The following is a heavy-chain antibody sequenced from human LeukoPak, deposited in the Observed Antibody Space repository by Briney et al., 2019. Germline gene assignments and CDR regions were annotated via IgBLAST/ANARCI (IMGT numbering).Heavy chain of an antibody. CDR3: ARERYFDWLSPNWFDP. CDR2: IVPILGIA. J-gene: IGHJ5*02. D-gene: IGHD3-9*01. Sequence: ASVKVSCKASGGTFSSYAISWVRQAPGQGLEWMGRIVPILGIANYAQKFQGRVTITADKSTSTAYMELSSLRSDDTAVYYCARERYFDWLSPNWFDPWGQGTLVTVSS. CDR1: GGTFSSYA. V-gene: IGHV1-69*04.